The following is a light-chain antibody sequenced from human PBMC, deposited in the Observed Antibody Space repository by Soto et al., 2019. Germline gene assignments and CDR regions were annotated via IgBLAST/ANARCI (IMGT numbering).Light chain of an antibody. CDR1: QTVSRMY. J-gene: IGKJ1*01. Sequence: EIVLTQSPVTLSLSPGERATLSCRASQTVSRMYLSWFQQRPGPAPRLLIYGTSTRATGIPVRFSGSGSGTDFTLTISSLQHEDFAVYFCHQDFNLPWTFGQGTKADIK. CDR2: GTS. V-gene: IGKV3D-7*01. CDR3: HQDFNLPWT.